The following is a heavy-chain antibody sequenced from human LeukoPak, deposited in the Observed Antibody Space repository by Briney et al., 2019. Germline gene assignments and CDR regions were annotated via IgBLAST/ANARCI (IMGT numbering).Heavy chain of an antibody. CDR3: ARVRYQTADY. V-gene: IGHV1-46*01. Sequence: ASVKVSCKASGYTFTSYYMHWVRQAPGQGLEWMGIINPSTAATSYAQKFQGRVTMTRDTSTSTVYMELSSLRSEDTAVYYCARVRYQTADYWGQGTLVTVSS. D-gene: IGHD3-16*02. CDR1: GYTFTSYY. CDR2: INPSTAAT. J-gene: IGHJ4*02.